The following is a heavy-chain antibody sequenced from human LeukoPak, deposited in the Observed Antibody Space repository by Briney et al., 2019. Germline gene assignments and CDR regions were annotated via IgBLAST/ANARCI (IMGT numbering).Heavy chain of an antibody. CDR3: ARSYCSSTSCYAGYYYYYYMDV. Sequence: PSETLSLTCAVYGGSFSGYYWSWIRQPPGKGLEWIGEINHSGSTNYNPSLKSRVTISVDTSKNQFSLKLSSVTAADTAVYYCARSYCSSTSCYAGYYYYYYMDVWGKGTTVTVSS. CDR1: GGSFSGYY. J-gene: IGHJ6*03. V-gene: IGHV4-34*01. D-gene: IGHD2-2*01. CDR2: INHSGST.